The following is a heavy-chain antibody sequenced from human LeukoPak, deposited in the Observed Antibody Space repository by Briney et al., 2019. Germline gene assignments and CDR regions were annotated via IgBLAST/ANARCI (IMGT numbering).Heavy chain of an antibody. Sequence: PGGSLRLSCAASGFTFSSYSMNWVRQAPGKGLEWVSVIYSGGSAYYADSVKGRFTISRDNSKNILYLQMNSLRAEDTAVYFCARGNEGNYFDYWGQGTLVTVSS. J-gene: IGHJ4*02. CDR2: IYSGGSA. CDR1: GFTFSSYS. V-gene: IGHV3-66*01. CDR3: ARGNEGNYFDY. D-gene: IGHD1-1*01.